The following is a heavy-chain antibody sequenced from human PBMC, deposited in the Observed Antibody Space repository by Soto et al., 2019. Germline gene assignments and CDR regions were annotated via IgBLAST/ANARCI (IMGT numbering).Heavy chain of an antibody. V-gene: IGHV1-8*01. D-gene: IGHD1-7*01. Sequence: QVQLVQSGAEVKKPGASVKVACKASGYTFTSYDIKWVRQATGQGLEWMGWMNPTTGSTGFAQKFQGRVTMISNTSISAAYLVLSSLTSADTAVYYCARGRLVAGTVDSWGQGTLVTVSS. CDR1: GYTFTSYD. CDR3: ARGRLVAGTVDS. CDR2: MNPTTGST. J-gene: IGHJ4*02.